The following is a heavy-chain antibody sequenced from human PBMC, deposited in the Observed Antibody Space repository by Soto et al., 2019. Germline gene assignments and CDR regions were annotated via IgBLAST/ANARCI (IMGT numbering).Heavy chain of an antibody. D-gene: IGHD3-10*01. CDR3: ASNRYGSGSYTNPGPFDY. V-gene: IGHV3-30-3*01. CDR2: ISYDGSNK. CDR1: GFTFSSYA. Sequence: GGSLRLSCAASGFTFSSYAMHWVRQAPGKGLEWVAVISYDGSNKYYADSVKGRFTISRDNSKNTLYLQMNSLRAEDTAVYYCASNRYGSGSYTNPGPFDYWGQGT. J-gene: IGHJ4*02.